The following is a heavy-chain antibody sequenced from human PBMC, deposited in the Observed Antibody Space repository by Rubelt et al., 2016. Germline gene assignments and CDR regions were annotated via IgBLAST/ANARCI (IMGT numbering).Heavy chain of an antibody. J-gene: IGHJ3*02. CDR2: ISRSRSYI. D-gene: IGHD3-3*01. Sequence: EVQLVESGGGLVTPGGSLRLSCAASGFTFSSYSMNWVRQAPGKGLAWVSSISRSRSYIYYADSVKGRFTISRDMSKNTLYLQMNTLRVEDTAVYYCARESSATDAFDIWGQGTMVTVSS. CDR3: ARESSATDAFDI. CDR1: GFTFSSYS. V-gene: IGHV3-21*04.